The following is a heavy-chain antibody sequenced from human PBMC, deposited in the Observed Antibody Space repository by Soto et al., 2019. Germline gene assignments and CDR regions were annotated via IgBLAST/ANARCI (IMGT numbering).Heavy chain of an antibody. Sequence: ETLSLTCTVSGGSVSSGSYYWSWIRQPPGKGLEWIGYIYYSGSPNYNPSLKSRVTISLDTSKNQFSLKLSSVTAADTAVYYCARNHGGSSYYFDYWGQGTLVTVSS. D-gene: IGHD1-26*01. CDR3: ARNHGGSSYYFDY. V-gene: IGHV4-61*01. CDR2: IYYSGSP. J-gene: IGHJ4*02. CDR1: GGSVSSGSYY.